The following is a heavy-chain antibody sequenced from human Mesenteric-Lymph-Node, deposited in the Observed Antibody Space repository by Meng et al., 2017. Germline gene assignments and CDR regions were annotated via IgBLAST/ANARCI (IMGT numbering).Heavy chain of an antibody. CDR1: GGSFSGYY. CDR2: INHSGST. CDR3: ARVVTWPGEITLDY. D-gene: IGHD4-23*01. V-gene: IGHV4-34*01. J-gene: IGHJ4*02. Sequence: QQWGAGLLKPSETLSRTCAVYGGSFSGYYWNWIRQPPGKGLEWIGEINHSGSTKYNPSLKSRVTISLDTSKSRISLKLRSVTAADTAVYYCARVVTWPGEITLDYWGQGTLVTVSS.